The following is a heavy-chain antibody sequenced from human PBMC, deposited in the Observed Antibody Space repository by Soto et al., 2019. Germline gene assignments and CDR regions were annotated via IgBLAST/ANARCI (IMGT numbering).Heavy chain of an antibody. Sequence: QVQLQQWGAGLLKPSETLSLTCAVYGGSFSGYYWSWIRQPPGKGLEWIGEINHSGSTNYNPSLKSRVTISVDTSKNQFSLKLSSVTAADKAVYYCARGIPAWGIAAARYFDLWGRGTLVTVSS. V-gene: IGHV4-34*01. J-gene: IGHJ2*01. CDR2: INHSGST. CDR1: GGSFSGYY. D-gene: IGHD6-13*01. CDR3: ARGIPAWGIAAARYFDL.